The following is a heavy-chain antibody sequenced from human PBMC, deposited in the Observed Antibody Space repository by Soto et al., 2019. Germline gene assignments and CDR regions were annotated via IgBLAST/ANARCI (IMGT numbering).Heavy chain of an antibody. CDR1: GYTFTGYY. CDR2: INPNSGGT. J-gene: IGHJ5*02. CDR3: ARELDFWRGYYTRWFDT. V-gene: IGHV1-2*02. Sequence: ASVKVSCKASGYTFTGYYMHWVRQAPGQGLEWMGWINPNSGGTNYAQKFQGRVTMTRDTSISTAYMELSRLRPDDTAVYYCARELDFWRGYYTRWFDTWGQGTLVTVSS. D-gene: IGHD3-3*01.